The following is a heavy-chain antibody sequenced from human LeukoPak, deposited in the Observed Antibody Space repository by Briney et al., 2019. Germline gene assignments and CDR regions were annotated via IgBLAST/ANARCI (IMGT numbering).Heavy chain of an antibody. CDR3: ASGYGDMYYFDY. CDR2: ISAYNGNT. J-gene: IGHJ4*02. V-gene: IGHV1-18*01. D-gene: IGHD4-17*01. CDR1: GGTFSSYA. Sequence: ASVKVSCKASGGTFSSYAISWVRQAPGQGLEWMGWISAYNGNTNYAQKLQGRVTMTTDTSTSTAYMELRSLRSDDTAVYYCASGYGDMYYFDYWGQGTLVTVSS.